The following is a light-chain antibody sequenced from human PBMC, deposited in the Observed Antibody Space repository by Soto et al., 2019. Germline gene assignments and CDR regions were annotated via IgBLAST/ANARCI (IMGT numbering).Light chain of an antibody. J-gene: IGKJ2*01. CDR3: QQSYRTPHT. Sequence: DIQMTQSPSSLSASVGDRDTISCRASQGVSNYLIWYQQRQGRAPKLLIYAASNLVSGVPSRFSGSGSGTSLTLTISSLQPEDFATYYSQQSYRTPHTFGQGKKLETK. CDR2: AAS. V-gene: IGKV1-39*01. CDR1: QGVSNY.